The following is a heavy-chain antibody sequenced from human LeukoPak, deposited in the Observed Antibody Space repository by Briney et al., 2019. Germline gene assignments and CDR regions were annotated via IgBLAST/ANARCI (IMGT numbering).Heavy chain of an antibody. CDR2: IIPIFGTA. CDR3: ARDSGTTRAFDI. CDR1: GGTFSSYA. V-gene: IGHV1-69*05. J-gene: IGHJ3*02. Sequence: SVKVSCKASGGTFSSYAISWVRQAPGQGLEWMGRIIPIFGTANYAQKFQGRVTITTDESTGTAYMELSSLRSEDTAVYYCARDSGTTRAFDIWSQGTMVTVSS. D-gene: IGHD1-1*01.